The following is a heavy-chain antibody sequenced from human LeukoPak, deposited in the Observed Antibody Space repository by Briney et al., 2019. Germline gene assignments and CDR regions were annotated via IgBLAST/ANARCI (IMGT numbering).Heavy chain of an antibody. Sequence: SETLSLXCTVSGGSISSYYWSWIRQPPGKGLEWIGYIYYSGSTNYNPSLKSRVTISVDTSKNQFSLKLSSVTAADTAVYYCARTTVDYGLLDAFDIWGQGTMVTVSS. D-gene: IGHD4-17*01. V-gene: IGHV4-59*01. CDR1: GGSISSYY. J-gene: IGHJ3*02. CDR2: IYYSGST. CDR3: ARTTVDYGLLDAFDI.